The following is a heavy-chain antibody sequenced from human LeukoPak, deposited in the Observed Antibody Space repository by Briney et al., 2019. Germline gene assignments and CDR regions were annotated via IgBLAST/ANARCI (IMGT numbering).Heavy chain of an antibody. J-gene: IGHJ4*02. CDR1: GFVFNNYG. Sequence: GKSLRLSCAASGFVFNNYGMHWVRQAPGKGLEWVAVIWTDGSKKSYADSVKGRFTFTGDNSKNMLYLQMDSLRAEDTAVYYCAKERRAILRFLGGLIDYWGQGTLVTVSS. D-gene: IGHD3-3*01. V-gene: IGHV3-33*06. CDR2: IWTDGSKK. CDR3: AKERRAILRFLGGLIDY.